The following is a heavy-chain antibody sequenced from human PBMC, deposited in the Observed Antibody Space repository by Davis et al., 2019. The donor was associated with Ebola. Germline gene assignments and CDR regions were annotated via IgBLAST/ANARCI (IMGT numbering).Heavy chain of an antibody. CDR3: ARRPGVGWGFVFDY. D-gene: IGHD2-21*01. CDR1: GGSISSYY. Sequence: MPSETLSLTCTVSGGSISSYYWSWIRQPPGKGLEWIGYIYYSGSTNYNPSLKSRVTISVDTSKNQFSLKLSSVTAADTAVYYCARRPGVGWGFVFDYWGQGTLVTVSS. J-gene: IGHJ4*02. CDR2: IYYSGST. V-gene: IGHV4-59*08.